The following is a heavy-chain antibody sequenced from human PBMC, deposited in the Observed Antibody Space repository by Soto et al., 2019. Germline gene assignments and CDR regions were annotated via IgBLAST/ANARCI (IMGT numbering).Heavy chain of an antibody. CDR1: GFTFSSYA. V-gene: IGHV3-30-3*01. J-gene: IGHJ4*02. CDR2: ISYDGSNK. Sequence: GGSLRLSCAASGFTFSSYAMHWVRQAPGKGLEWVAVISYDGSNKYYADSVKGRFTISRDNSKNTLYLQMNSLRAEDTAVYYCARAGYSYGIVGATTDYWGQGTLVTVS. D-gene: IGHD1-26*01. CDR3: ARAGYSYGIVGATTDY.